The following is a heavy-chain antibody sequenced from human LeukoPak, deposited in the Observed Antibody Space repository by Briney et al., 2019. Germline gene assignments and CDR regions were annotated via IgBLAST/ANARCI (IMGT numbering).Heavy chain of an antibody. D-gene: IGHD2-2*01. CDR2: IIPIFGTA. V-gene: IGHV1-69*06. CDR1: GGTFSSYA. Sequence: SVKVSCKASGGTFSSYAISWVRQAPGQGLEWMGGIIPIFGTANYAQKFQGGVTITAGKSTSTAYMELSSLRSEDTAVYYCARKGYCSSTSCSEGYFDYWGQGTLVTVSS. J-gene: IGHJ4*02. CDR3: ARKGYCSSTSCSEGYFDY.